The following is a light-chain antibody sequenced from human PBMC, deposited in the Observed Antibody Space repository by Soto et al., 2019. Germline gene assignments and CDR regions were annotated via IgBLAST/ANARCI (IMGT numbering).Light chain of an antibody. CDR1: QSIGTY. CDR3: QQSYSAPRT. Sequence: DIQMTRSPSTLSASVGDRISITCRASQSIGTYLSWYQQKPGKAPKLLIYGASNLQSGVPSRFSGSGSETGFTLTISSLQPEDFATYYCQQSYSAPRTFGQGTKVDIK. J-gene: IGKJ2*01. CDR2: GAS. V-gene: IGKV1-39*01.